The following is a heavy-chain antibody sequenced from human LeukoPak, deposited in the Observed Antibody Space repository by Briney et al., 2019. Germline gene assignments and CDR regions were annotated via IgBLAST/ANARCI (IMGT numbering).Heavy chain of an antibody. J-gene: IGHJ4*02. CDR1: GGSISSSSYY. CDR3: ARQGSGWYRFDY. D-gene: IGHD6-19*01. Sequence: PSETLSLTCTVSGGSISSSSYYWVWIRQPPGKGLEWMGSIYSSGSTYNNPSPKSQVPISVATSKTQFSLKLSSGTVADTAVYYCARQGSGWYRFDYWGQGTLVTVSS. V-gene: IGHV4-39*01. CDR2: IYSSGST.